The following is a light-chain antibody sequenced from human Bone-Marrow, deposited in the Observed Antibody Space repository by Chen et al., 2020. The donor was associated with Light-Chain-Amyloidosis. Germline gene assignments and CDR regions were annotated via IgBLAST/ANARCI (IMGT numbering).Light chain of an antibody. J-gene: IGLJ3*02. Sequence: QAVVTQEPSLTVSPGGTVTLTCGSSTGTVTSGHYPHWLQQKPGQAPRTLIYDTTNKHSWTPARFSGSLLGGKAARTLSCAQPEDEAEYYCWLCCSGPWVFGGGTKLTVL. CDR3: WLCCSGPWV. CDR1: TGTVTSGHY. CDR2: DTT. V-gene: IGLV7-46*01.